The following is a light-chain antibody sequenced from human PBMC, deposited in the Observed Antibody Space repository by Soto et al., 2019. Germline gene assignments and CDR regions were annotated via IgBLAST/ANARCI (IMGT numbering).Light chain of an antibody. J-gene: IGKJ3*01. CDR3: QQVNSYPLT. Sequence: DIQLTQSPSFLSASVGDRVTTTCRASQGISSRLAWYQQNPGKAPKLLIYAASTLQSGVPSRFSGSGSGTEFTLTISSLQPEDFATYYCQQVNSYPLTFGPGTKVDIK. V-gene: IGKV1-9*01. CDR1: QGISSR. CDR2: AAS.